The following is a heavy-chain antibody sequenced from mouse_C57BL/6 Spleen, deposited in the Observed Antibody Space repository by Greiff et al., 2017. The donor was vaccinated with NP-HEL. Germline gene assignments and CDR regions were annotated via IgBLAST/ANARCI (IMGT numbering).Heavy chain of an antibody. J-gene: IGHJ1*03. CDR1: GFTFPDYY. Sequence: EVMLVESGGGLVQPGGSLSLSCAASGFTFPDYYMSWVRQPPGKALEWLGFIRNKANGYTTEYSASVKGRFTISRDNSQSILYLQMNALRAEDSATYYCARGGYDYDTYWYFDVWGTGTTVTVSS. CDR3: ARGGYDYDTYWYFDV. V-gene: IGHV7-3*01. CDR2: IRNKANGYTT. D-gene: IGHD2-4*01.